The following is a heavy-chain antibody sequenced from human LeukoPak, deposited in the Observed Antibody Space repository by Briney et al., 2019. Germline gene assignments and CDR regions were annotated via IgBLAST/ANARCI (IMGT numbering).Heavy chain of an antibody. D-gene: IGHD4-17*01. CDR3: ARAHPHDGDYLNY. V-gene: IGHV4-59*01. Sequence: SETLSLTCTVSGGSISSYYWSWIRQPPGKGLEWIGYIYYSGSTNYNPSLKSRVTISVDTSKNQFSLKLSSVTAADTAVYYCARAHPHDGDYLNYWGQGTLVTVSS. CDR1: GGSISSYY. J-gene: IGHJ4*02. CDR2: IYYSGST.